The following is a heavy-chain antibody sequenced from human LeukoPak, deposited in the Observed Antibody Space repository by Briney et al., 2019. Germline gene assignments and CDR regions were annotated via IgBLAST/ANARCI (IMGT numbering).Heavy chain of an antibody. D-gene: IGHD4/OR15-4a*01. CDR3: ARASPERYGDFDI. CDR2: IKTDGSST. V-gene: IGHV3-74*01. J-gene: IGHJ3*02. Sequence: PGGSLRLSCAASGFTFSTYWMHWVRQGPGKGLVWVSRIKTDGSSTNYADSVKGRFTISRDNAKNTLYLQMNSLRVEDTAVYYCARASPERYGDFDIWGQGTMSTVSS. CDR1: GFTFSTYW.